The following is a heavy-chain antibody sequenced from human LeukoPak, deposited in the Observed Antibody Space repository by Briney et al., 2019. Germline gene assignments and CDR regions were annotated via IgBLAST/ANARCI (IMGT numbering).Heavy chain of an antibody. CDR3: VKGMDIAMVSAFDY. V-gene: IGHV3-64D*09. CDR1: GFTFSSYA. Sequence: QPGGSLRLSSSASGFTFSSYAMHWVRQAPGKGLEYVSAISSNGGSTYYADSVKGRFTISRDNSKNTLYLQMSSLRAEDTAVYYCVKGMDIAMVSAFDYWGQGTLVTVSS. D-gene: IGHD5-18*01. CDR2: ISSNGGST. J-gene: IGHJ4*02.